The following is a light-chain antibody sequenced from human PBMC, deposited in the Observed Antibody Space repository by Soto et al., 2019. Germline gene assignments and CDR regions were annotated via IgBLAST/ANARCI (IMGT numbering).Light chain of an antibody. CDR3: QQYNNYSGLT. CDR1: QSISRL. J-gene: IGKJ4*01. V-gene: IGKV1-5*01. CDR2: DAY. Sequence: DIPMTQSPSILSASVGDRVTITCRASQSISRLLAWYQHKPGKAPKLLIYDAYSLESGVPSRFSGSGSGTEFTLTIISLQPDDFATYYCQQYNNYSGLTFGGGTKVEIK.